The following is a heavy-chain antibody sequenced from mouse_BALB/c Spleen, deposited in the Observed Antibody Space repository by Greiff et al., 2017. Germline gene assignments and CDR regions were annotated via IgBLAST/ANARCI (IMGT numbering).Heavy chain of an antibody. CDR3: NACLNWDEAMDY. D-gene: IGHD4-1*01. J-gene: IGHJ4*01. Sequence: VQLQQSGAELVRSGASVKLSCTASGFNIKDYYMHWVKQRPEQGLEWIGWIDPENGDTEYAPKFQGKATMTADTSSNTAYLQLSSLTSEDTAVYYWNACLNWDEAMDYWGQGTSVTVSS. CDR1: GFNIKDYY. CDR2: IDPENGDT. V-gene: IGHV14-4*02.